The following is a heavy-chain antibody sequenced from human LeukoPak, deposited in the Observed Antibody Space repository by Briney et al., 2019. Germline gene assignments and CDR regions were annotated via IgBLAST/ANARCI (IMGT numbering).Heavy chain of an antibody. D-gene: IGHD2-15*01. V-gene: IGHV3-21*01. CDR2: ISTSSSYI. J-gene: IGHJ5*02. CDR3: VRGRERVAATNNWFDP. Sequence: PGGSLRLSCAASGFTFSSYDMNWVRQAPGKGLEWVSSISTSSSYIYYADSVKGRFTISRDNARKSVYLQMNSLRVEDTAVYYCVRGRERVAATNNWFDPWGQGTLVTVSS. CDR1: GFTFSSYD.